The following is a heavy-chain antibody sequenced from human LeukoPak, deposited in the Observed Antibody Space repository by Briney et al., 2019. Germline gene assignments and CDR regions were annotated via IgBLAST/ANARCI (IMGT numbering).Heavy chain of an antibody. V-gene: IGHV1-2*02. D-gene: IGHD5-12*01. CDR2: INPNSGGT. CDR3: ASQGYSGYDYSLMFDY. Sequence: VASVKVSCKASGYTFTGYYMHWVRQAPGQGLEWMGWINPNSGGTNYAQKFQGRVTMTRDTSISTAYMELSRLRSDDTAVYYCASQGYSGYDYSLMFDYWGQGTLVTVSS. J-gene: IGHJ4*02. CDR1: GYTFTGYY.